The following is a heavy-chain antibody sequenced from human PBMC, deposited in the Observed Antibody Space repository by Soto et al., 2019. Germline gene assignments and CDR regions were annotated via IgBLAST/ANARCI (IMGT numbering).Heavy chain of an antibody. CDR2: ISRTGST. CDR3: VRAFAAVQE. CDR1: GGSFSGYY. Sequence: PSETLSLTCAVYGGSFSGYYWSWIRQPPGKGRDGIREISRTGSTNYNPSLKIRVTISVDTSKQLLSLGLTSVTTADTAVYFCVRAFAAVQEWGQGTLVPVSS. J-gene: IGHJ4*02. V-gene: IGHV4-34*01. D-gene: IGHD6-13*01.